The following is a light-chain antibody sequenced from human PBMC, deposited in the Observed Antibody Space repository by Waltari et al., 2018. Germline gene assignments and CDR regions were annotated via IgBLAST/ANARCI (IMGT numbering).Light chain of an antibody. CDR2: GDS. CDR3: QTYDISLRGWV. J-gene: IGLJ3*02. Sequence: QSMLTQPPSVSGAPGQRVTISCTGSRSNIGADSDVPWYQQLPGTAPKLLIYGDSTRPSGVPDRFSGSKSGTSASLAITGLQAEDEADYYCQTYDISLRGWVFGGGTELTVL. V-gene: IGLV1-40*01. CDR1: RSNIGADSD.